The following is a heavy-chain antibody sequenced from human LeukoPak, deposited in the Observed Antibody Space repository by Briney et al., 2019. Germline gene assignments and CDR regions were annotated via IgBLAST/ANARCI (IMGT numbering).Heavy chain of an antibody. J-gene: IGHJ6*03. CDR3: ARGGNDFWSGYQYYYYMDV. CDR2: ISSSGSTI. Sequence: GGSLRLSCAASGFTFSDYYMSWIRQAPGKGLEWVSYISSSGSTIYYADSVKGRFTISRDNAKNSLYLQMNSLRAEDSAVYYCARGGNDFWSGYQYYYYMDVWGKGTTVTVSS. V-gene: IGHV3-11*04. CDR1: GFTFSDYY. D-gene: IGHD3-3*01.